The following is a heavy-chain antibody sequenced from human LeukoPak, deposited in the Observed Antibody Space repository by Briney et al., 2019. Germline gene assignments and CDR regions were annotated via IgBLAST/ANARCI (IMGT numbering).Heavy chain of an antibody. D-gene: IGHD2-8*01. V-gene: IGHV1-69*05. CDR3: ASGTVLMVYAISY. CDR1: GGTFSSYA. J-gene: IGHJ4*02. Sequence: GASVQVPCKPSGGTFSSYAISWVRQAPGPGLEWMGGIIAIFGTANHAQKFQGRVTITTDESTSTAYMERSSLRSEDTAVYYCASGTVLMVYAISYWGQGTLVTVSS. CDR2: IIAIFGTA.